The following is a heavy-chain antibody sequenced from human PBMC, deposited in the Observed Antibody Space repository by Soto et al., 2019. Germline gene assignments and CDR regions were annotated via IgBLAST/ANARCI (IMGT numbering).Heavy chain of an antibody. D-gene: IGHD1-26*01. V-gene: IGHV3-53*01. Sequence: XGSLRLSCAASGFTFSSSFMSWVRQAPGKGLEWVSVIYTGGSTYSADSVKGRFTISRDNSKNTLFLQMNSLRAEDTAMHYCARAPVGSYYFDDWGQGTLVTVSS. CDR1: GFTFSSSF. J-gene: IGHJ4*02. CDR2: IYTGGST. CDR3: ARAPVGSYYFDD.